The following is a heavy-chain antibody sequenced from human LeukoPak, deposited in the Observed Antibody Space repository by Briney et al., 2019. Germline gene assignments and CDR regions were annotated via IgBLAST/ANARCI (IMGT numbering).Heavy chain of an antibody. CDR3: ARMSRVVTD. CDR1: GYSISTGYY. Sequence: SETLSLTCSVSGYSISTGYYWVWIRQSPGKGLEWIGSIYRSGSTNYNPSLKSRVTISVDTSNNQFSLKLSSVTAADTAVYYCARMSRVVTDWGQGTLVTVSS. V-gene: IGHV4-38-2*02. D-gene: IGHD2-21*02. J-gene: IGHJ4*02. CDR2: IYRSGST.